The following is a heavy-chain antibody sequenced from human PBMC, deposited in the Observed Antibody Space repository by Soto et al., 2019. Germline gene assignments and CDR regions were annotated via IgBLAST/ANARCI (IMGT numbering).Heavy chain of an antibody. CDR3: ARFEAAFDI. J-gene: IGHJ3*02. CDR2: MYNTGST. Sequence: PSETLSLTCTVSGGSISSYYWSWIRQPPGKGLEWIGYMYNTGSTIYNPSLKSRVTISVDTSKNQFSLKLSSVTAADTAVYYCARFEAAFDIWGQGTMVTVSS. D-gene: IGHD3-9*01. V-gene: IGHV4-59*12. CDR1: GGSISSYY.